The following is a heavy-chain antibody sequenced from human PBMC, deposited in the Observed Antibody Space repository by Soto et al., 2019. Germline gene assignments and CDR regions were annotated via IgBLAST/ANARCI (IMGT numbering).Heavy chain of an antibody. Sequence: QVQLVESGGGVVQPGRSLRLSCAASGFTFSSYGMHWVRQAPGKGLEWVAVISFDGRNTYYADSVKGRFTISRDNSENTLYLQMRNLRAEDTAVYYCTRESNDHYTNYTWAFEDWGQCCLFSVSS. CDR3: TRESNDHYTNYTWAFED. CDR2: ISFDGRNT. V-gene: IGHV3-30*03. J-gene: IGHJ1*01. CDR1: GFTFSSYG. D-gene: IGHD1-7*01.